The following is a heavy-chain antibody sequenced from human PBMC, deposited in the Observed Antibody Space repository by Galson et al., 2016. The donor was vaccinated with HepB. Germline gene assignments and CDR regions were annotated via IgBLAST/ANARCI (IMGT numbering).Heavy chain of an antibody. J-gene: IGHJ4*02. D-gene: IGHD1-26*01. V-gene: IGHV1-46*01. Sequence: SVKVSCKASGYSFTNYYIYWLRRAPGEGLEWVGIINPSGGSTGYAQKFQGRVTMTRDTSTSIVYMDLTSLRSEDTAVYYCARDRGYYSHFDSWGQGTLVTVSS. CDR1: GYSFTNYY. CDR3: ARDRGYYSHFDS. CDR2: INPSGGST.